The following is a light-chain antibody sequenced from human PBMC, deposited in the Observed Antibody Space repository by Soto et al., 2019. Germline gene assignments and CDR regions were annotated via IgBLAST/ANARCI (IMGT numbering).Light chain of an antibody. J-gene: IGKJ2*01. V-gene: IGKV1-17*01. CDR1: QGIRND. CDR2: AAS. Sequence: DIEMSQCPSSLSGCVGDRVTITCRASQGIRNDLGWYQQKPGKAPKRLIYAASSLQSGVPSRFSGSGSGTEFTLTISSLQPEDFATYYCLQRETFGQGTKVDIK. CDR3: LQRET.